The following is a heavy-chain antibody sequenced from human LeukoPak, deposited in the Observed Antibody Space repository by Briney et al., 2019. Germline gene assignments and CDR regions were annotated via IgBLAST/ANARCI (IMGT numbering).Heavy chain of an antibody. CDR2: ISYDGSNK. Sequence: PGGSLTLSCAASGFTFSSYGMHWVRQAPGKGLEWVAVISYDGSNKYYADSVKGRFTISRDNSKNTLYLQMNSLRAEDTAVYYCAKDPPSIAAGPNYYYYYGMDVWGQGTTVTVSS. CDR1: GFTFSSYG. J-gene: IGHJ6*02. CDR3: AKDPPSIAAGPNYYYYYGMDV. D-gene: IGHD6-13*01. V-gene: IGHV3-30*18.